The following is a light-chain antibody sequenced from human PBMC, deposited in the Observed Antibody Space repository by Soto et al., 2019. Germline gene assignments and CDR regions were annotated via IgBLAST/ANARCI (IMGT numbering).Light chain of an antibody. CDR1: QSVSSN. J-gene: IGKJ1*01. Sequence: EIVMTQSPATLSVSPGERATLSCRASQSVSSNLAWYQQKPGQAPRLLIYGASIRATGIPARFSGSGSGTEFTLTISSLQSEDFAVYYCQQYNNWPPYVAFGQGTKVEIK. CDR3: QQYNNWPPYVA. V-gene: IGKV3D-15*01. CDR2: GAS.